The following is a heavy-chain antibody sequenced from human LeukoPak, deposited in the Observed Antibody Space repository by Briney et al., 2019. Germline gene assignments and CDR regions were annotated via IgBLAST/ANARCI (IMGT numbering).Heavy chain of an antibody. V-gene: IGHV3-9*01. D-gene: IGHD5-24*01. CDR3: ARGVEVATIFGFAFDI. Sequence: PGRSLRLSCAASGFTFDDYAMHWVRQAPGKGLEWVSGISWNSGSIGYADSVKGRFTISRDNAKNSLYLQMNSLRAEDTAVYYCARGVEVATIFGFAFDIWGQGTMVTVSS. J-gene: IGHJ3*02. CDR2: ISWNSGSI. CDR1: GFTFDDYA.